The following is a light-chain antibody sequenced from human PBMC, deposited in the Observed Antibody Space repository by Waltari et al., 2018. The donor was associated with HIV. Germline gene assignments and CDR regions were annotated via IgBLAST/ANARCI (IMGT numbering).Light chain of an antibody. CDR2: ASS. J-gene: IGKJ4*01. CDR3: QQASSFPLS. Sequence: IQMTQSPSSLSASVGDRVTITCRASHDISTWVAWYQLKPGKAPNLLIYASSGFQSGVPSRFSGSGSGTVFTLTITDFQPQDSATYFCQQASSFPLSFGGGTRVEI. CDR1: HDISTW. V-gene: IGKV1-12*01.